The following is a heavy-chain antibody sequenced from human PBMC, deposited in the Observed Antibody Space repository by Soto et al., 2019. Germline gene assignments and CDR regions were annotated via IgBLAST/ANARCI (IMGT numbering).Heavy chain of an antibody. V-gene: IGHV4-31*11. J-gene: IGHJ4*02. D-gene: IGHD4-17*01. CDR2: IYYSGST. Sequence: PSETLSLTCAVSGGSISSGGYSWSWIRQPPGKGLEWIGYIYYSGSTYYNPSLKSRVTISVDTSKNQFSLKLSSVTAADTAVYYCARDRDGDYPLDYWGQGTLVTVSS. CDR3: ARDRDGDYPLDY. CDR1: GGSISSGGYS.